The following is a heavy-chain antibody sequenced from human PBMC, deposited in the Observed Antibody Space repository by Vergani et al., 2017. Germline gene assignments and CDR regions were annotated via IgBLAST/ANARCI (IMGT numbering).Heavy chain of an antibody. CDR3: ARAAAGTSEFDY. V-gene: IGHV4-38-2*01. CDR2: IYHSGST. J-gene: IGHJ4*02. Sequence: QLQLQESGPGLVKPSETLSLTCAVSGYSISSGYYWGWIRQPPGKGLEWIGSIYHSGSTYYNPSLKSRVTISVDTSKNQFSLKLSSVTAADTAVYYCARAAAGTSEFDYWGQGTLVTVSS. CDR1: GYSISSGYY. D-gene: IGHD6-13*01.